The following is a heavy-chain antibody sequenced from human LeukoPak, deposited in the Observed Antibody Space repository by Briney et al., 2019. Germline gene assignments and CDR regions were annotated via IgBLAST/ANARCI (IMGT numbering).Heavy chain of an antibody. Sequence: SETLSLTCAVYGGSFSGYYWSWIRQHPGKGLEWIGEINHSGSTNYNPSLKSRVTISVDTSKNQFSLKLSSVTAADTAVYYCARGRGIQLWSTGYYYYYGMDVWGQGTTVTVSS. CDR2: INHSGST. D-gene: IGHD5-18*01. J-gene: IGHJ6*02. CDR3: ARGRGIQLWSTGYYYYYGMDV. CDR1: GGSFSGYY. V-gene: IGHV4-34*01.